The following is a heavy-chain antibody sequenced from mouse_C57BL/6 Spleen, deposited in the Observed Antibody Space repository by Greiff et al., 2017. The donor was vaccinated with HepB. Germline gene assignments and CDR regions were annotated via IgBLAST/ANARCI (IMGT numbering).Heavy chain of an antibody. J-gene: IGHJ2*01. D-gene: IGHD4-1*01. Sequence: EVQRVESGGGLVKPGGSLKLSCAASGFTFSDYGMHRVRQAPEKGLEWVAYISSGSSTIYYADTVKGRFTISRDNAKNTLFLQMTSLRSEDTAMYYCARGGGTWDYFDYWGQGTTLTVSS. CDR1: GFTFSDYG. CDR2: ISSGSSTI. CDR3: ARGGGTWDYFDY. V-gene: IGHV5-17*01.